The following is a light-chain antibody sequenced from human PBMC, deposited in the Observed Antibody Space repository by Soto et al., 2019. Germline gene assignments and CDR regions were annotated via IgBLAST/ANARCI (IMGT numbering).Light chain of an antibody. V-gene: IGLV1-44*01. Sequence: QSVLTQPPSASGTPGQRVTISCSGSSSNIGSNPVSWYQQLPGTAPKSLIYSDNQRPSGVPDRISGSRSGTSASLAISGLQPEDEAEYYCAAWDDSLRGRVFGGGTKVTVL. CDR1: SSNIGSNP. CDR2: SDN. J-gene: IGLJ2*01. CDR3: AAWDDSLRGRV.